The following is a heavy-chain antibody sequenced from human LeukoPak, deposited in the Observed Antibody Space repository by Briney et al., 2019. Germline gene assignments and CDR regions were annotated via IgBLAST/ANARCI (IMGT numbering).Heavy chain of an antibody. V-gene: IGHV4-34*01. Sequence: SETLSLTCAVYGGSFSGYYWSWIRQPPGKGLEWIGETNHSGSTNYNPSLKSRVTISVDTSKNQFSLKLSSVTAADTAVYYCPFGNYYYYYGMDVWGQGTTVTVSS. J-gene: IGHJ6*02. CDR3: PFGNYYYYYGMDV. CDR1: GGSFSGYY. D-gene: IGHD3-10*01. CDR2: TNHSGST.